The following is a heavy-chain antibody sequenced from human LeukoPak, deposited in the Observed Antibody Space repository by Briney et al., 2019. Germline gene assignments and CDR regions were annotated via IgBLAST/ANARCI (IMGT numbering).Heavy chain of an antibody. CDR3: AREYNYAYDY. Sequence: ASVKLSCKASGYTFTAYYMHWVRQAPGQGLEWMGWINPNSGGTNYAQKFQGRVTMTRDTSIRTAYMELSRLTSDYTAVYECAREYNYAYDYWGQGTLVTVSS. V-gene: IGHV1-2*02. J-gene: IGHJ4*02. CDR1: GYTFTAYY. D-gene: IGHD5-18*01. CDR2: INPNSGGT.